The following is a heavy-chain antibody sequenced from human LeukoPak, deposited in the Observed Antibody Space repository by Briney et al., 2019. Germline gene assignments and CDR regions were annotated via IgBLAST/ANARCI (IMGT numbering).Heavy chain of an antibody. CDR2: IFSNDEK. CDR3: GRMRREVGLSRGVYGMDV. D-gene: IGHD2/OR15-2a*01. V-gene: IGHV2-26*01. CDR1: GFSINNARMG. Sequence: ESGPTLVNPTETLTLTCTVSGFSINNARMGVSWIRQPPGKALEWLAHIFSNDEKAYRSSLKSRLTISKDTSKSQVILTMTNRGPVDTATYYCGRMRREVGLSRGVYGMDVWGQGTTVTVSS. J-gene: IGHJ6*02.